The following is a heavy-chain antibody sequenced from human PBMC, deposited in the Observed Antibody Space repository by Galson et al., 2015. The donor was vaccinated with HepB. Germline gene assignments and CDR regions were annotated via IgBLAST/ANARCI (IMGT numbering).Heavy chain of an antibody. CDR2: ISYDGSNK. CDR3: ARADFDY. Sequence: SLRLSCAASGFTFSSYAMHWVRQAPGKGLEWVAVISYDGSNKYYADSVKGRFTTSRDNSKNTLYLQMNSLRAEDTAVYYCARADFDYWGQGTLVTVSS. V-gene: IGHV3-30-3*01. J-gene: IGHJ4*02. CDR1: GFTFSSYA.